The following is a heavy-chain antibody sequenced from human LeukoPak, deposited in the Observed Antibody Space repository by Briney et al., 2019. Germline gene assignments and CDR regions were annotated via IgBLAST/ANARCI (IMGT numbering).Heavy chain of an antibody. CDR2: ISASGGST. V-gene: IGHV3-23*01. D-gene: IGHD4/OR15-4a*01. Sequence: GGSLRLSCAASGVIFSNYAMSWVRQAPGKGLEWVSAISASGGSTYYADSVKGRFTISRDNAKNSLYLQMNTLRAEDTAVYYCARGGAHGCWGQGTLVTVSS. CDR3: ARGGAHGC. J-gene: IGHJ4*02. CDR1: GVIFSNYA.